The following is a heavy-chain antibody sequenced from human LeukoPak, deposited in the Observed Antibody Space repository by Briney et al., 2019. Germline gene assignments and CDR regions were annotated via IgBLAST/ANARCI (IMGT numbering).Heavy chain of an antibody. J-gene: IGHJ3*02. V-gene: IGHV3-15*01. CDR2: IKSKTDGGTT. D-gene: IGHD6-19*01. Sequence: PGGSLRLSCAASGFTFSNAWMSWVRQAPGKGLEWVGRIKSKTDGGTTDYAAPVKGRFTISRDDSKNTLYLLMNSLKTEDTAVYYCTTVAEIAVAAFDAFDIWGQGTMVTVSS. CDR3: TTVAEIAVAAFDAFDI. CDR1: GFTFSNAW.